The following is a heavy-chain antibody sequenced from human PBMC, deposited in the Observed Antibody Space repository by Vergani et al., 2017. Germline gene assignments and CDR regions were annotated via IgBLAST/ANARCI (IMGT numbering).Heavy chain of an antibody. CDR1: GYTFTSCA. Sequence: QVQLVQSGSELKKPGASVKVSCKASGYTFTSCAMNWVRQAPGQGLEWMGWINTNTGNPTYAHGFTGRFVFSLDNSVSTAYLQISSLKAEDTAVYYCARIDSSGYYYGGWFDPWGQGTLVTVSS. CDR3: ARIDSSGYYYGGWFDP. J-gene: IGHJ5*02. CDR2: INTNTGNP. V-gene: IGHV7-4-1*02. D-gene: IGHD3-22*01.